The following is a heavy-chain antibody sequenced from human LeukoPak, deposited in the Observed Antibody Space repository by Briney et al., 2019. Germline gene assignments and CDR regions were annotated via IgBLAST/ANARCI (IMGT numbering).Heavy chain of an antibody. D-gene: IGHD3-10*01. CDR2: IHFSGNT. CDR3: ARRVQMSSASATSDTWLDP. V-gene: IGHV4-59*01. J-gene: IGHJ5*02. Sequence: EPSETLTLTCTVSGDSISSYHWNWIRQPPGKGLEWIGHIHFSGNTNYNPSLKSRVTISLDSANNQFSLRLISVTAADTAVYYCARRVQMSSASATSDTWLDPWGQGTLVSVSP. CDR1: GDSISSYH.